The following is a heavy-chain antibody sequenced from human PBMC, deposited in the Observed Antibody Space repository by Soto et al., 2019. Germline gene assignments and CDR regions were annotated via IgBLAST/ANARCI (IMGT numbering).Heavy chain of an antibody. V-gene: IGHV5-51*01. D-gene: IGHD6-13*01. J-gene: IGHJ6*02. Sequence: VESLIIYRKVPGYSFTRYCLVWVRQMPAKGLAWMGIIYPGDSDTRYSPSFQGQVTISADKSISTAYLQWSSLKASDTAMYYCARHQIAAAGTAYYYYGMDVWGQGTTVTVSS. CDR3: ARHQIAAAGTAYYYYGMDV. CDR1: GYSFTRYC. CDR2: IYPGDSDT.